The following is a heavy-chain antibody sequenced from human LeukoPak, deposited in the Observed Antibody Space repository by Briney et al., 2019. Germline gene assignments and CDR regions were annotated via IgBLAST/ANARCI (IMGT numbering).Heavy chain of an antibody. CDR3: ARESVADYYMDV. J-gene: IGHJ6*03. D-gene: IGHD2-15*01. CDR2: ISTFNGHT. V-gene: IGHV1-18*01. CDR1: GYTFTTYG. Sequence: ASVKVSCKASGYTFTTYGISWVRQAPGHGLEWMGWISTFNGHTNYAQSRQDRVTMTTDTSTSTVYMELSSLISDDTAVYYCARESVADYYMDVWGKGTTVTISS.